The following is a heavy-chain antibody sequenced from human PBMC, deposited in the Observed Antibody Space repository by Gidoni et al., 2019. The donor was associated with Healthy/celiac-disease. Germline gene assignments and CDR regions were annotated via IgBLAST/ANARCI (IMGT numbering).Heavy chain of an antibody. J-gene: IGHJ4*02. CDR1: GWSFSGYY. Sequence: QVQLQQWGAGLLKPSETLSLTCAVYGWSFSGYYWSWIRQPPGKGLEWIGEINHSGSTNYNPSLKSRVTRSVDTSKNQFSLKLSSVTAADTAVYYCARYSICSGGSCYEPEFDYWGQGTLVTVSS. CDR2: INHSGST. D-gene: IGHD2-15*01. CDR3: ARYSICSGGSCYEPEFDY. V-gene: IGHV4-34*01.